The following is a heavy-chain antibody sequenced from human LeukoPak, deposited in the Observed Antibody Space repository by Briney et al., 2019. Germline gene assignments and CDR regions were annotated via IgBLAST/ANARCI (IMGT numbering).Heavy chain of an antibody. CDR1: GFTFSSYE. V-gene: IGHV3-48*03. J-gene: IGHJ6*04. D-gene: IGHD3-10*01. CDR3: ARARLRYYGSGSYGV. CDR2: ISSSGSTI. Sequence: GGYLRLSCAASGFTFSSYEMNWVRQAPGKGLEWVSYISSSGSTIYYADSVKGRFTISRDNAKNSLYLQMNSLRAEDTAVYYCARARLRYYGSGSYGVWGKGTTVTISS.